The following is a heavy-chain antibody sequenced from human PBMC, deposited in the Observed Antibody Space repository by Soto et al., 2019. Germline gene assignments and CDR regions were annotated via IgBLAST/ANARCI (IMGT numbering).Heavy chain of an antibody. CDR1: EFTFISYT. Sequence: RGPQRHSCAASEFTFISYTRSWVRQATGKGLEWVSGISATGGSTYYADSVKGRFTFSRDNSKNTLYLQMNSLRAEDTAVYYCAKGFIRDCGGDCTVDTWGQGTLVTVSS. CDR2: ISATGGST. D-gene: IGHD2-21*02. CDR3: AKGFIRDCGGDCTVDT. J-gene: IGHJ5*02. V-gene: IGHV3-23*01.